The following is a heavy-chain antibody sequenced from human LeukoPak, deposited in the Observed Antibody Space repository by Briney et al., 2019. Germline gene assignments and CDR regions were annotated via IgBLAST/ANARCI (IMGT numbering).Heavy chain of an antibody. Sequence: SETLSLTCTVSGASVSSGSDFWSWVRQPPGKGLEWIGEIYHSGSTNYNPSLKSRVTISVDKSKNQFSLKLSSVTAADTAVYYCARGVGATPNFDYWGQGTLVTVSS. V-gene: IGHV4-61*01. CDR2: IYHSGST. J-gene: IGHJ4*02. D-gene: IGHD1-26*01. CDR1: GASVSSGSDF. CDR3: ARGVGATPNFDY.